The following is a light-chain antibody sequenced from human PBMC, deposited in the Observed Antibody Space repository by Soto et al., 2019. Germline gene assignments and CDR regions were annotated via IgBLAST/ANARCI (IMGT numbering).Light chain of an antibody. V-gene: IGKV1-5*01. J-gene: IGKJ1*01. CDR2: DAS. CDR3: QQYNSYWT. Sequence: DIQMTQSPSTLSASVGDRVTITCRASQTISSWLAWYQQKPGKVPKLLIYDASSLESGVPSRFGGSGSGTEFTLTISSLQPDDFATYYCQQYNSYWTFGQGTKVDNK. CDR1: QTISSW.